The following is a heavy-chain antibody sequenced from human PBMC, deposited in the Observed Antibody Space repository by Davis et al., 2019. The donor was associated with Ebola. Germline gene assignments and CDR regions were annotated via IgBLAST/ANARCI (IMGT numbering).Heavy chain of an antibody. D-gene: IGHD3-22*01. J-gene: IGHJ4*02. Sequence: MPSETLSLTCTVSGGSISSSSYYWGWIRQPPGKGLEWIATIYYSGSTYYNPSLKSRVTISVDTSKNQFSLKLSSVTAADTAVYYCARHLIYYYDGSVYSSPYYFDYWGQGTLVTVSS. CDR1: GGSISSSSYY. V-gene: IGHV4-39*01. CDR2: IYYSGST. CDR3: ARHLIYYYDGSVYSSPYYFDY.